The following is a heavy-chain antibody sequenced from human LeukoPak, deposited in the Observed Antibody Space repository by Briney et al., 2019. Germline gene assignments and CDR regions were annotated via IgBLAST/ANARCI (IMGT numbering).Heavy chain of an antibody. CDR1: GFIVSSKY. V-gene: IGHV3-53*01. Sequence: GGSLRLSCAASGFIVSSKYMSWVRQAPGKGLEWVSVIYCGGSTYYAASVEGRFTISRDNSKNTVYLQMNSLRVEDTAVYYCARAGPIDYWGQGTLVTVSS. J-gene: IGHJ4*02. CDR3: ARAGPIDY. CDR2: IYCGGST.